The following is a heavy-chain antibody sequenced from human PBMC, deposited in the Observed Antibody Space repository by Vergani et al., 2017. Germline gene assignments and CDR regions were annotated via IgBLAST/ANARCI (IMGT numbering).Heavy chain of an antibody. CDR1: SGSISSGSYY. D-gene: IGHD2-2*01. Sequence: QVQLQESGPGLVKPSQTLSLTCTVSSGSISSGSYYWSWIRQPAGKGLEWIGRIYTSGSTNYNPSLKSRVTISVDTSKNQFSLKLSSVTAADTAVYYCARDAPPAMTLDYWGQGTLVTVSS. J-gene: IGHJ4*02. CDR2: IYTSGST. V-gene: IGHV4-61*02. CDR3: ARDAPPAMTLDY.